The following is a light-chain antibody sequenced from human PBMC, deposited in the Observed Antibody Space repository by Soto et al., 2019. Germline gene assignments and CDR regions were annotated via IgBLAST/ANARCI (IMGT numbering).Light chain of an antibody. Sequence: QSALTQPASVSGSPGQSITISCTGSTSDVGGSDSVSWYQQHPGKAPKLIIYDVINRPSGVSNRFSGSKSGNTASLTISGLQAEDEADYSCSSSTSINTFVFGTGTKLTVL. J-gene: IGLJ1*01. CDR3: SSSTSINTFV. CDR1: TSDVGGSDS. CDR2: DVI. V-gene: IGLV2-14*03.